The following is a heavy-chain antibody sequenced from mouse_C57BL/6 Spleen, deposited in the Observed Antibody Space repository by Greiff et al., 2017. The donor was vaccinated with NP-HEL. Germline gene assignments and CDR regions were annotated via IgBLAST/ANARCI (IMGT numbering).Heavy chain of an antibody. CDR1: GYTFTSYW. J-gene: IGHJ1*03. Sequence: QVQLQQPGAELVRPGTSVKLSCKASGYTFTSYWMHWVKQRPGQGLEWIGVIDPSDSYTNYNQKFKGKATLTVDTSSSTAYMQLSSLTSEDSAVYYCARSYYGNRYWYFDVWGTGTTVTVSS. D-gene: IGHD2-1*01. CDR3: ARSYYGNRYWYFDV. V-gene: IGHV1-59*01. CDR2: IDPSDSYT.